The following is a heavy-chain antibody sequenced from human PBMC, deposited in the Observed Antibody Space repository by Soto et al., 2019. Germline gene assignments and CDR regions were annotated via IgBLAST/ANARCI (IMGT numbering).Heavy chain of an antibody. Sequence: PGGSLRLSCAAPGFNFSSYAMGWIRQAPGKGPEWVAGITTSGDRSGYADSVKGRFTGSRDKSQNTMYLQLNSLRGDDTAIYYCARGLEAGYYFAYWGQGTLVTVSS. J-gene: IGHJ4*02. V-gene: IGHV3-23*01. D-gene: IGHD3-22*01. CDR3: ARGLEAGYYFAY. CDR1: GFNFSSYA. CDR2: ITTSGDRS.